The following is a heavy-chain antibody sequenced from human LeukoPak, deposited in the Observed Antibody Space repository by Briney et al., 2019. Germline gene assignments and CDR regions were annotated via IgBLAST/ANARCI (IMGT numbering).Heavy chain of an antibody. J-gene: IGHJ4*02. CDR2: IHYSGST. D-gene: IGHD1-26*01. V-gene: IGHV4-59*01. CDR3: ARDIREVGESHYFDY. CDR1: GISITTYY. Sequence: KASETLSLTCTVSGISITTYYWSWIRQPPGNGLEWIGLIHYSGSTTYNPSIKSRVTISVDTSKNQFFLHLSSVTAADTAVYYCARDIREVGESHYFDYWSQGTLVTVTS.